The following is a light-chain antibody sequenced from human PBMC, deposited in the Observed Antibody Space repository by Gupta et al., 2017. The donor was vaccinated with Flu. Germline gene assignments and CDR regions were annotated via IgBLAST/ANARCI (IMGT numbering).Light chain of an antibody. V-gene: IGLV1-44*01. CDR3: AAWDDSLNGWV. CDR1: SSNIGSNT. J-gene: IGLJ3*02. Sequence: QSVLTPPPSASGTPGPRVPISCSGSSSNIGSNTVNWYQQLPGTAPKLLIYSNNQRPSGVPDRVSGSKSGTSASLAISGLQSEDEADYYCAAWDDSLNGWVFGGGTKLTVL. CDR2: SNN.